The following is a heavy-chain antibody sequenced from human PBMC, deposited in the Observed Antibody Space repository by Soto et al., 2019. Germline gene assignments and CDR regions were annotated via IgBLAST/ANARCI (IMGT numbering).Heavy chain of an antibody. J-gene: IGHJ4*02. D-gene: IGHD4-17*01. Sequence: GGSLRLSCAASGFTFSSYSMNWVRQAPGKGLEWVSSISSSSSYIYYADSVKGRFTISRDNAKNSLYLQMNSLRAEDTAVYYCARDHNDYGDYGGYWGQGTLVTVSS. CDR1: GFTFSSYS. CDR3: ARDHNDYGDYGGY. CDR2: ISSSSSYI. V-gene: IGHV3-21*01.